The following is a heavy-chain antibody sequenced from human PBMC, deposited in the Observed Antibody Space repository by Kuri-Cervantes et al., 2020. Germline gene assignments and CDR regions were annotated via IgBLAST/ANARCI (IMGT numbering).Heavy chain of an antibody. CDR1: GFTFSSYA. V-gene: IGHV3-48*03. CDR3: ARGGYGEQFDC. CDR2: ISSSGSTI. D-gene: IGHD4-17*01. J-gene: IGHJ4*02. Sequence: GGSLRLSCAASGFTFSSYAMHWVRQAPGKGLEWVSYISSSGSTIYYADSVKGRFTISRDNAKSSLYLQMNSLRAEDTAVYYCARGGYGEQFDCWGQGTLVTVSS.